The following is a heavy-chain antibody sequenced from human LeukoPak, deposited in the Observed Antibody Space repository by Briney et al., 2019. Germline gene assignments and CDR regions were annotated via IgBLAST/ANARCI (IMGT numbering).Heavy chain of an antibody. D-gene: IGHD2-2*02. J-gene: IGHJ6*03. CDR1: GGSFSGYY. Sequence: PSETLSLTCAVYGGSFSGYYWSWIRQPPGKGLEWIGEINHSGSTNYNPSLKSRVTISVDTSKNQFSLKLSSVTAADTAVYYCARAFYCSSTSCYTDYYYMDVWGKGTTVTVSS. CDR2: INHSGST. CDR3: ARAFYCSSTSCYTDYYYMDV. V-gene: IGHV4-34*01.